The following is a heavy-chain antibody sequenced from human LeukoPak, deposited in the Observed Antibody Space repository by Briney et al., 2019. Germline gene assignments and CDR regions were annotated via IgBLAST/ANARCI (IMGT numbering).Heavy chain of an antibody. D-gene: IGHD6-13*01. Sequence: SETLSLTCAVYGGSFSGYYWSWIRQPPGKGLEWIGYIYYSGSTNYNPSLKSRVTISVDTSKNQFSLKLSSVTAADTAVYYCAREEAAGTLDYWGQGTLVTVSS. CDR1: GGSFSGYY. V-gene: IGHV4-59*12. J-gene: IGHJ4*02. CDR3: AREEAAGTLDY. CDR2: IYYSGST.